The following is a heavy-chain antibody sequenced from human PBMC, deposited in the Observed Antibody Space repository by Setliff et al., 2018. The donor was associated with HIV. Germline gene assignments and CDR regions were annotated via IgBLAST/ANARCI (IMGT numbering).Heavy chain of an antibody. V-gene: IGHV5-51*01. D-gene: IGHD3-22*01. CDR1: GYSFPTYW. CDR2: IYPDESDS. CDR3: ARHDSSGYYSPFDH. Sequence: GESLKISCKGSGYSFPTYWIAWVRQMPGKGLEWMGVIYPDESDSRYSPSFRGQVTISADKSINTAYLQWTNVKASDTAMYYCARHDSSGYYSPFDHWGQGTLVTVSS. J-gene: IGHJ4*02.